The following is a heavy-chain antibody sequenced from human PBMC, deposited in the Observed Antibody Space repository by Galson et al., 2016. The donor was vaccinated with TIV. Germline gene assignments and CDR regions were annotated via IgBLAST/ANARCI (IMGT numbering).Heavy chain of an antibody. Sequence: SVKVSCKASGGIFNTYTISWVRQAPGQGLEWMGKITPIFGTPNYAQMFQGRVSITADESTSTAYMELSSLRSEGTAVYYCARGDGSGSYYYDAFDIWGQGTLVTVSS. V-gene: IGHV1-69*13. J-gene: IGHJ3*02. CDR1: GGIFNTYT. CDR3: ARGDGSGSYYYDAFDI. D-gene: IGHD3-10*01. CDR2: ITPIFGTP.